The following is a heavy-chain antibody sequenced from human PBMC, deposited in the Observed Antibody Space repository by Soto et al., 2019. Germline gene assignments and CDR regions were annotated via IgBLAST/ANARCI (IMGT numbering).Heavy chain of an antibody. D-gene: IGHD2-15*01. J-gene: IGHJ4*02. CDR1: GFSFTTHF. V-gene: IGHV1-46*01. CDR2: INPTGVST. Sequence: QVQLVQSGAEVRKSGASVKLSYKASGFSFTTHFIHWVRQAPGQGLEWVGVINPTGVSTIYAPKFQGRVTMTKDTSTGTVYMELSSLRSEDTAVYYCAREVAPDYQLGYCSGGACYFDFWGPGTLVTVSS. CDR3: AREVAPDYQLGYCSGGACYFDF.